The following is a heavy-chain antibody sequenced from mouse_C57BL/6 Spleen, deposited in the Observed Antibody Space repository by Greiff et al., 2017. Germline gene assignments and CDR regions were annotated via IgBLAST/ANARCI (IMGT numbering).Heavy chain of an antibody. Sequence: EVKVVESGGGLMKPGGSLKLSCAASGFTFSDYGMHWVRQAPEKGLEWVAYISSGSSTIYYADTVKGRFTISRDNAKNTLFLQMTSLRSEDTAMYYCAREAAQATFDYWGQGTTLTVSS. D-gene: IGHD3-2*02. CDR3: AREAAQATFDY. CDR2: ISSGSSTI. V-gene: IGHV5-17*01. CDR1: GFTFSDYG. J-gene: IGHJ2*01.